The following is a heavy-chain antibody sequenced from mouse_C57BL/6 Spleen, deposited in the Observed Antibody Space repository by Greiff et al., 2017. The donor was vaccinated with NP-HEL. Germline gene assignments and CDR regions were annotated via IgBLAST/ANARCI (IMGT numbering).Heavy chain of an antibody. J-gene: IGHJ4*01. CDR2: INPSSGYT. CDR1: GYTFTSYW. CDR3: ARSPITTVVAPGAMDY. Sequence: QVQLQQSGAELAKPGASVKLSCKASGYTFTSYWMHWVKQRPGQGLEWIGYINPSSGYTKYNQKFKDKATLTADKSSSTAYMQLSSLTYEDSAVYYCARSPITTVVAPGAMDYWGQGTSVTVSS. V-gene: IGHV1-7*01. D-gene: IGHD1-1*01.